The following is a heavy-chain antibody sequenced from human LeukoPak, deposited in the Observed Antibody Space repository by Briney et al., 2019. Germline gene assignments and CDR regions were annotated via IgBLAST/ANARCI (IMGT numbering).Heavy chain of an antibody. CDR3: ARGFGSNFDI. V-gene: IGHV3-48*02. J-gene: IGHJ3*02. D-gene: IGHD6-13*01. Sequence: GGSLILSCAASGFTFSSNSMNWVRQAPGKGLEWVSYIGSRSRTTYYADSVKGRFTISRDNAKNSLYLQMNSLRDEDTAVYYCARGFGSNFDIWGQGTMVTVSS. CDR2: IGSRSRTT. CDR1: GFTFSSNS.